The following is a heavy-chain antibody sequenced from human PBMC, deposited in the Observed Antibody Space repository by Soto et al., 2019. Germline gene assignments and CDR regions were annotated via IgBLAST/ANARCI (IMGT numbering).Heavy chain of an antibody. J-gene: IGHJ4*02. CDR3: AGGHNWNFYRGYFDY. CDR2: IIPIFGTA. CDR1: GGTFSSYA. Sequence: SVKVSCKASGGTFSSYAISWVRQAPGQGLEWMGGIIPIFGTANYAQKFQGRVTITADESTSTAYMELSSLRSVDTAVYYCAGGHNWNFYRGYFDYWGQGTLVTVSS. D-gene: IGHD1-7*01. V-gene: IGHV1-69*13.